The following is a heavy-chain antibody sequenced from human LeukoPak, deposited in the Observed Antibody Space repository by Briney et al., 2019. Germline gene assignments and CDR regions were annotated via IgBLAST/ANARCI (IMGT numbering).Heavy chain of an antibody. CDR3: ARGRAARRPYYYYYYMDV. V-gene: IGHV1-8*01. J-gene: IGHJ6*03. D-gene: IGHD6-6*01. CDR2: MNPNSGNT. Sequence: ASVKVSCKASGCTFTSYDINWVRQATGQGLEWMGWMNPNSGNTGYAQKFQGRVTMTRNTSISTAYMELSSLRSEDTAVYYCARGRAARRPYYYYYYMDVWGKGTTVTVSS. CDR1: GCTFTSYD.